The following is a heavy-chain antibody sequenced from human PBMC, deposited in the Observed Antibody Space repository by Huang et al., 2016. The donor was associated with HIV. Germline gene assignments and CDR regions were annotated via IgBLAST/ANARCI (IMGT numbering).Heavy chain of an antibody. CDR1: GFTVSSNY. Sequence: EVQLVESGGGLIQPGGSLRLSCAASGFTVSSNYMSWVRQAPGKGLEWVSMIYSGGRTYDADSVKGRFTISRDNSKNTLYLQMNSLRAEDTAVYYCASDSGSYYYFDYWGQGTLVTVSS. CDR3: ASDSGSYYYFDY. CDR2: IYSGGRT. D-gene: IGHD1-26*01. J-gene: IGHJ4*02. V-gene: IGHV3-53*01.